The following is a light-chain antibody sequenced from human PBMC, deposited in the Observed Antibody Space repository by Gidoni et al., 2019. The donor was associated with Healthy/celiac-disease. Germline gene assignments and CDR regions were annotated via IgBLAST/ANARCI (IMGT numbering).Light chain of an antibody. J-gene: IGKJ4*01. CDR1: QSVLYSSNNKNY. Sequence: DIVITQSPDSLPVSLGERATINCNSSQSVLYSSNNKNYLAWYQQKPGQPPKLLMYWASTRESGVPDRFSGSGSGTDFTLTISSLQAEDVAVYDCQQYYSTLLTFGGGTKVEIK. CDR3: QQYYSTLLT. CDR2: WAS. V-gene: IGKV4-1*01.